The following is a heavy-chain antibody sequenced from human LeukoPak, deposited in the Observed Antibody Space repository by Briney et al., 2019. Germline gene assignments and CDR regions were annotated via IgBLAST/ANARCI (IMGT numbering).Heavy chain of an antibody. CDR3: ARRGSGWSPAAPSSDKLVKEWRRVRAFDI. CDR2: IYPGDSDT. CDR1: GYSFTSYW. J-gene: IGHJ3*02. V-gene: IGHV5-51*01. Sequence: GESLKISCKGSGYSFTSYWIGWVRQMPGKGLEWMGIIYPGDSDTRYSPSFQGQVTISAGKSISTAYLQWSSLKASDTAMYYCARRGSGWSPAAPSSDKLVKEWRRVRAFDIWGQGTMVTVSS. D-gene: IGHD6-19*01.